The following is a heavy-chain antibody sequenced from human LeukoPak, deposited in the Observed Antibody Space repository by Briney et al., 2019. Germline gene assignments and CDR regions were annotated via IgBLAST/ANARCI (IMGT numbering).Heavy chain of an antibody. V-gene: IGHV4-59*01. D-gene: IGHD3-10*01. Sequence: SETLSLTCTVPGGSISSYYWSWIRQPPGKGLEWIGYIYYSGSTNYNPSLKSRVTISVDTSKNQFSLKLSSVTAADTAVYYCARDSRGNFDYWGQGTLVTVSS. J-gene: IGHJ4*02. CDR2: IYYSGST. CDR1: GGSISSYY. CDR3: ARDSRGNFDY.